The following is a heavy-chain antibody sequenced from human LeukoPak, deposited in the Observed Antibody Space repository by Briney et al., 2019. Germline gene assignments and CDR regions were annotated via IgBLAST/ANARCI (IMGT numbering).Heavy chain of an antibody. V-gene: IGHV4-34*01. D-gene: IGHD2-2*01. CDR2: INHSGST. CDR1: GGSFSGYY. J-gene: IGHJ5*02. CDR3: ARGKKRYCSSTSCYGPGDWFDP. Sequence: SETLSLTCAVYGGSFSGYYWSWIRQPPGKGLEWIGEINHSGSTNYNPSLKSRVTISVDTSKNQFSLKLSSVTAADKAVYYCARGKKRYCSSTSCYGPGDWFDPWGQGTLVTVSS.